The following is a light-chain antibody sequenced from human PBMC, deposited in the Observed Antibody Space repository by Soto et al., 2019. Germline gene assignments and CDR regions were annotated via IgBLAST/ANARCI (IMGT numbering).Light chain of an antibody. Sequence: QSVLTQSPSASGTPGQRVTISCSGSTSNIGSTTVSWYQQLPGTAPKLLIYSNNQRPSGVPDRFSGSTSGTSASLAISVLQSEDEADYYCAAWDDSLTGVVFGGGTKLTVL. CDR3: AAWDDSLTGVV. CDR1: TSNIGSTT. CDR2: SNN. V-gene: IGLV1-44*01. J-gene: IGLJ2*01.